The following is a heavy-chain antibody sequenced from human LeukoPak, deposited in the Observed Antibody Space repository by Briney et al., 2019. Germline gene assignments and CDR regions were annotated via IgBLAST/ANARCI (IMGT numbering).Heavy chain of an antibody. J-gene: IGHJ4*02. Sequence: GGSLRLSCAASGFTFSTYWMSWVRQAPGRGLEWVANIKQDGSEKYYVDSVKDRFTISRDNAKNSLYLQMNSLRVEDTAVYYCARNVYRTFDSWDQGTLVTVSS. CDR1: GFTFSTYW. CDR2: IKQDGSEK. V-gene: IGHV3-7*01. CDR3: ARNVYRTFDS. D-gene: IGHD1-14*01.